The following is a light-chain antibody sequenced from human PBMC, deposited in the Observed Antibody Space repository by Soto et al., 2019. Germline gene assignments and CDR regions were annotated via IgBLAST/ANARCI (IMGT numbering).Light chain of an antibody. Sequence: QSALTQPLSVSGSPGQSVTISCTGTSSDVGGYDYVSWYQQRPGKAPKLLIYDVAKRPSGVPDRFSGSKSGNTASLTISGLQAEDEADFYCCSYGGSFPYVFGTGTKVTVL. CDR3: CSYGGSFPYV. V-gene: IGLV2-11*01. CDR2: DVA. J-gene: IGLJ1*01. CDR1: SSDVGGYDY.